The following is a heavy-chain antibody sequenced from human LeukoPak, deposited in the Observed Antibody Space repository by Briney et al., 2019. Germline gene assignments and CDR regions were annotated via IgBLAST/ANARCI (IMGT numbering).Heavy chain of an antibody. Sequence: GGSLRLSCAASGFTVSSNYMSWVRQAPGKGLEWVSVIYSGGDTYYADSVKGRFTISRDNSKNTLYPQMNSLRAEDTAVYYCARVAVGAGTDYFDYWGQGTLVTVSS. CDR1: GFTVSSNY. J-gene: IGHJ4*02. CDR2: IYSGGDT. D-gene: IGHD6-19*01. V-gene: IGHV3-53*01. CDR3: ARVAVGAGTDYFDY.